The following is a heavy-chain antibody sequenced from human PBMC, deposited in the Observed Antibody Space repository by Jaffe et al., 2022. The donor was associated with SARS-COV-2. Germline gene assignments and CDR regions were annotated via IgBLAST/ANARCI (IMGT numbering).Heavy chain of an antibody. CDR3: ARDGQQSFGHIYYNYYMAV. CDR2: INTNTGNP. D-gene: IGHD6-13*01. J-gene: IGHJ6*03. V-gene: IGHV7-4-1*02. CDR1: GYTFTSHA. Sequence: QVQLVQSGSELKKPGASVKLSCKASGYTFTSHAMNWVRQAPGQGLEWMGWINTNTGNPTYAQGFTGRFVFSLDSSVSTAYLQISSLKAEDTAVYYCARDGQQSFGHIYYNYYMAVWGKGTTVTVSS.